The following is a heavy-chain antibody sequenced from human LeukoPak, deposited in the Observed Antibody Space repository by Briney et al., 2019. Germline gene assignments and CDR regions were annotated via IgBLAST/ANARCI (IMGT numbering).Heavy chain of an antibody. D-gene: IGHD2-15*01. CDR1: GFTFSSYS. CDR2: ISSSSSYI. V-gene: IGHV3-21*01. Sequence: GGSLRLSCAASGFTFSSYSMNWVRQAPGKGLEWVSSISSSSSYICYADSVKGRFTISKDNAKNSLYLQMNSLRAEDTAVYYCARSIVGVDYWGQGTLVTVSS. CDR3: ARSIVGVDY. J-gene: IGHJ4*02.